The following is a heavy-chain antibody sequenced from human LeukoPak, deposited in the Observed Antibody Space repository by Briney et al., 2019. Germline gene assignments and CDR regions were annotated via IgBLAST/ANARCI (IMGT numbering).Heavy chain of an antibody. CDR1: LFTLSNCA. J-gene: IGHJ4*02. V-gene: IGHV3-23*01. CDR2: ISGSGDST. Sequence: GGSLRLSCAASLFTLSNCAMSWVRQAPGKGLEWVSVISGSGDSTYYADSVKGRFTISRDNSKNSLYLQMNSLRAEDTAVYYCARELAGSRWDYFDFWGQGTLVTVSS. D-gene: IGHD3-10*01. CDR3: ARELAGSRWDYFDF.